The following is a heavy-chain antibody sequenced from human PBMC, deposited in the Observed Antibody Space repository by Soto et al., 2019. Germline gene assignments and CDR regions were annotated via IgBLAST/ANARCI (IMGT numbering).Heavy chain of an antibody. CDR2: INAGNGNT. J-gene: IGHJ4*02. Sequence: QVQLVQCGAEEKEPGASDKVSCKASGYTLTSYAMPWVRQAPGQRLEWLGWINAGNGNTKYSQKFQVRVTITRDTSAITACMELSSLRSEDTAVYCCARDILFDYLGQGTLVTVAS. CDR1: GYTLTSYA. D-gene: IGHD2-15*01. V-gene: IGHV1-3*05. CDR3: ARDILFDY.